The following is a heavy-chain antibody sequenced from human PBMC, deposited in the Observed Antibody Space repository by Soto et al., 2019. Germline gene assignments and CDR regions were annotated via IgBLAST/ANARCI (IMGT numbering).Heavy chain of an antibody. CDR2: INAGNGNT. D-gene: IGHD5-18*01. CDR3: ARAKGYSLAFDI. V-gene: IGHV1-3*01. Sequence: ASVKVSCKASGYTFTSYAMHWVRQAPGQRLEWMGWINAGNGNTKYSQKFQGRVTITRDTSASTAYMELSSLRSEDTAVYYCARAKGYSLAFDIWGQGTMVTVSS. CDR1: GYTFTSYA. J-gene: IGHJ3*02.